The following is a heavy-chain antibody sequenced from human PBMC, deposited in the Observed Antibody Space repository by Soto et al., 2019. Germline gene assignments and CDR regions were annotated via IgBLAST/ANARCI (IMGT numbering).Heavy chain of an antibody. V-gene: IGHV4-31*03. CDR3: ARRYGDYPSDWFDP. CDR2: IYYSGST. Sequence: QVQLQESGPGLVKPSQTLSLTCTVSGGSISSGGYYWSWIRQHPGKGLECIGYIYYSGSTYYNPSHKSRVTISVDTSKSQFSLKLSSVTAADTAVYYCARRYGDYPSDWFDPWGQGTLVTVSS. CDR1: GGSISSGGYY. J-gene: IGHJ5*02. D-gene: IGHD4-17*01.